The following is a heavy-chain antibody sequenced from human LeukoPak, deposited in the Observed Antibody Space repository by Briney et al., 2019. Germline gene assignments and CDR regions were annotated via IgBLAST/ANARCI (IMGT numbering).Heavy chain of an antibody. Sequence: PSETLSLTCAVDGESFSGYDWSWIRQPPGKGLEWIGEINHSGSTNYNPSLKSRVTISVDTSKNQFSLKLSCVTAADTAVYYCARSDGYGLVGIWGQGTMVTVSS. D-gene: IGHD3-10*01. J-gene: IGHJ3*02. CDR2: INHSGST. CDR1: GESFSGYD. CDR3: ARSDGYGLVGI. V-gene: IGHV4-34*01.